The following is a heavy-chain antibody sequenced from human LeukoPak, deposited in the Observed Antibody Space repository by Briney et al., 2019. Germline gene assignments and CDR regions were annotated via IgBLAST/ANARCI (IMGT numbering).Heavy chain of an antibody. D-gene: IGHD5-12*01. CDR3: ARDHRYAFDN. Sequence: GGSLRLSCAASGFNFIDYSMNWVRQAPGKGLEWISYIGISSGNTKYADSVKGRFTISRDKAGNSLYLQMNSLRVEDTAMYYCARDHRYAFDNWGHGTLVTVSS. CDR2: IGISSGNT. V-gene: IGHV3-48*01. J-gene: IGHJ4*01. CDR1: GFNFIDYS.